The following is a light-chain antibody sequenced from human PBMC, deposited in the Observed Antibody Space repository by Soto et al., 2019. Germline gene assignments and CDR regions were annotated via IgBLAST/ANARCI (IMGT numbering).Light chain of an antibody. J-gene: IGKJ2*01. V-gene: IGKV3-15*01. CDR1: QSVSSN. CDR3: QQYNNWSYT. CDR2: GAS. Sequence: EIVMTQSPATLSVPPGERATLSCRASQSVSSNLAWYQHNPGQAPTLLIYGASTRATGIPARFSGSGSGTEFTLTFGSLQSEDFAVYYCQQYNNWSYTFGQGTKVDIK.